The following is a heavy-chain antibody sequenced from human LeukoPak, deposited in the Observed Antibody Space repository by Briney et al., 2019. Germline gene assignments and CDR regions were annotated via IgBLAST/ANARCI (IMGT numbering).Heavy chain of an antibody. V-gene: IGHV3-48*01. CDR1: GFTFSGYS. CDR3: ARESCSGGSCCLDY. D-gene: IGHD2-15*01. Sequence: GGSLRLSCAASGFTFSGYSINWVRQAPGKGLEWVSYISSSSSTIYYADSVKGRFTISRDNAKNSLYLQMNSLRAEDTAVYYCARESCSGGSCCLDYWGQGTLVTVSS. CDR2: ISSSSSTI. J-gene: IGHJ4*02.